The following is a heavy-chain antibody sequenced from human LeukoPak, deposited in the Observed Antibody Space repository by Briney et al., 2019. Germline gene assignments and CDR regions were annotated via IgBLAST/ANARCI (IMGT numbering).Heavy chain of an antibody. CDR2: INQDGIER. D-gene: IGHD6-13*01. CDR3: ARDSEYSSSFAFDI. J-gene: IGHJ3*02. V-gene: IGHV3-7*01. CDR1: GFTFSSHW. Sequence: GGSLRLSCAASGFTFSSHWMTWVRQAPGKGLEWVANINQDGIERYYVDSVKGRFTISRDNAKNSLYLQMNSLRAEDTAVYYCARDSEYSSSFAFDIWGQGTMVTVSS.